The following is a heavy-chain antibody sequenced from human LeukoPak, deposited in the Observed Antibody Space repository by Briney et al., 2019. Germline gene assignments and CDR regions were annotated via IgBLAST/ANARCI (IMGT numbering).Heavy chain of an antibody. Sequence: GKSLKISCKGSGYSFTNYWIGWVRQMPGKGLEWMGIIYPGDSNTEYSPSFQGQVTISADKSINTAYLQWSSLKASDTAMYYCARRGYYSYDAFDIWGQGTMVTVSS. V-gene: IGHV5-51*01. J-gene: IGHJ3*02. D-gene: IGHD3-22*01. CDR1: GYSFTNYW. CDR2: IYPGDSNT. CDR3: ARRGYYSYDAFDI.